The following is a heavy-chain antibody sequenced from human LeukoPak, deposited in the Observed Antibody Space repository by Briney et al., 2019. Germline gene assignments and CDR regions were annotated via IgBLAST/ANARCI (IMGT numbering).Heavy chain of an antibody. CDR2: ISWNSGSI. CDR3: ARDGSGSYYNWFDP. CDR1: GFTFDDYA. V-gene: IGHV3-9*01. D-gene: IGHD3-10*01. J-gene: IGHJ5*02. Sequence: PGRSLRLSCAASGFTFDDYATHWVRQAPGKGLEWVSGISWNSGSIGYADSVKGRFTISRDNAKNSLYLQMNSLRAEDTAVHYCARDGSGSYYNWFDPWGQGTLVTVSS.